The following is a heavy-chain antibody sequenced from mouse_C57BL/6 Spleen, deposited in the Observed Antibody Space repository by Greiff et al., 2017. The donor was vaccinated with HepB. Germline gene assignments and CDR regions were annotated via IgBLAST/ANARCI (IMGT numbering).Heavy chain of an antibody. D-gene: IGHD2-2*01. J-gene: IGHJ2*01. CDR2: IYPRSGNT. Sequence: QVQLQQSGAELARPGASVKLSCKASGYTFTSYGISWVKQRTGQGLEWIGEIYPRSGNTYYNEKFKGKATLTADKSSSTAYMELRSLTSEDSAVYFCARESYAYDDVYYFDYWGQGTTLTVSS. V-gene: IGHV1-81*01. CDR3: ARESYAYDDVYYFDY. CDR1: GYTFTSYG.